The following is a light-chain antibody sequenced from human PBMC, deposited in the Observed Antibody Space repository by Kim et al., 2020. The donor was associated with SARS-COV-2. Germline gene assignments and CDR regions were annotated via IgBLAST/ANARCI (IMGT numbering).Light chain of an antibody. V-gene: IGKV3-20*01. CDR1: QSVSSSY. CDR3: QQYGSSPYT. J-gene: IGKJ2*01. CDR2: GAS. Sequence: IVLTQSPGTLSLSPGERGTLSCRTSQSVSSSYLAWYQQKPGQAPRLLIYGASSRATGIPDRFSGSGSGTDFTLTISRLEPEDFAVYYCQQYGSSPYTFGQGTKLEI.